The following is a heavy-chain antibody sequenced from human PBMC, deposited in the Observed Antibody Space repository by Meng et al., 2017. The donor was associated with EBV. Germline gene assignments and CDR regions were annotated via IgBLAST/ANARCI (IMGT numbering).Heavy chain of an antibody. CDR1: GGTFRYYA. CDR3: ASESGRGYTPDY. D-gene: IGHD3-10*01. J-gene: IGHJ4*02. V-gene: IGHV1-69*01. CDR2: FLPRLGAP. Sequence: QVTVVQAAAEVKKPGSSVKVSCKTSGGTFRYYAISWARQAPGQGLEWLGGFLPRLGAPNYAQKFHGRVKITADESTSTHYMDLSSLRSEDTAIYYCASESGRGYTPDYWGQGTLVTVSS.